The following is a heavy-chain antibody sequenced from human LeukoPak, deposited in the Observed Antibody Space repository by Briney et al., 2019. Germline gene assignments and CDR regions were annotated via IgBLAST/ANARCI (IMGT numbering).Heavy chain of an antibody. Sequence: GGSLKLSCAASGSTFSSYSMNWVRQAPGKGLEWVSYISSTYDIYYADSVRGRFTISRDNAKNSLYLQMNSLSAEDTAMYYCARDHNWGFDYWGQGTLVTVSS. V-gene: IGHV3-48*01. D-gene: IGHD7-27*01. CDR1: GSTFSSYS. J-gene: IGHJ4*02. CDR2: ISSTYDI. CDR3: ARDHNWGFDY.